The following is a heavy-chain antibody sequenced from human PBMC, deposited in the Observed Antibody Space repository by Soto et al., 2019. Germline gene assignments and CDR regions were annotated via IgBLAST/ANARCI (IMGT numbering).Heavy chain of an antibody. CDR1: GGSMSSNY. CDR3: ARGGSYGDFFDY. D-gene: IGHD4-17*01. V-gene: IGHV4-59*01. CDR2: IYYTGST. J-gene: IGHJ4*02. Sequence: QVQLQESGPGLVTPSETLSLTCTVSGGSMSSNYWTWIRQSPEKGLEWIGYIYYTGSTKYNPSLQSRVTISLDTSKNQFSLRLTSVTSADTAVYYCARGGSYGDFFDYWGQGAQVTVSS.